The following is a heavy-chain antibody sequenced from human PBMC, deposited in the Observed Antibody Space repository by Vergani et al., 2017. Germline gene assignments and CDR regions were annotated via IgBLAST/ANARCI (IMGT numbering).Heavy chain of an antibody. V-gene: IGHV4-38-2*01. CDR1: GYSIRNGYY. CDR3: TRQPQEGASGPPSVPT. J-gene: IGHJ4*02. D-gene: IGHD5-12*01. CDR2: IYHSGST. Sequence: QVQLQESGPGLVEPSETLSLTCAVSGYSIRNGYYWGWIRQPPGKGLEWIGSIYHSGSTHYNPSLKSQVTISVDTSKNDFSLKVTSVTAADTAVYYCTRQPQEGASGPPSVPTWGQGISVIVSS.